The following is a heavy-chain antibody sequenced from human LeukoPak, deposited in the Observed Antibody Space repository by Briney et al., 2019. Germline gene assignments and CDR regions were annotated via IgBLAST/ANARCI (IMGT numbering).Heavy chain of an antibody. D-gene: IGHD4-17*01. Sequence: GGCLRLSCAASGFTFSSYWMSCVRQAPGEGLEWVANIKEDGSEKHYVDSVKGRFTISRDNAKNSLFLQMNSLRAEDTAVYYCARDYVTTGWFDYWGQGTLVTVSS. V-gene: IGHV3-7*03. J-gene: IGHJ4*02. CDR2: IKEDGSEK. CDR3: ARDYVTTGWFDY. CDR1: GFTFSSYW.